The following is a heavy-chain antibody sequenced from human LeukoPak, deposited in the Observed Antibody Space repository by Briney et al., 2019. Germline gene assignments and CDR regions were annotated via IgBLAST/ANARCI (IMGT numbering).Heavy chain of an antibody. J-gene: IGHJ5*02. CDR3: GKGQRGIGDP. V-gene: IGHV3-23*01. D-gene: IGHD1-26*01. CDR2: ISVSGGST. Sequence: GGPLRLSCVPSGFTFSSYDMSGVPQAPGERGMWVSYISVSGGSTNYAGSVKGRFTISRDNSKNTLYLQMSSLRAEDTAVYYCGKGQRGIGDPWGQGTLVTVSS. CDR1: GFTFSSYD.